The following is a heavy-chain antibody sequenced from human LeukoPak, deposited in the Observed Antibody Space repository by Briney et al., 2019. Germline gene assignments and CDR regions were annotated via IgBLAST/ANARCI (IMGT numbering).Heavy chain of an antibody. CDR3: ARRPGYSYGFVDY. Sequence: SETLSLTCTVSGGSISSYYWSWIRQPPGKGLEWIGEINHSGSTNYNPSLKSRVTISVDTSKNQFSLKLSSVTAADTAVYYCARRPGYSYGFVDYWGQGTLVTVSS. J-gene: IGHJ4*02. V-gene: IGHV4-34*01. CDR1: GGSISSYY. CDR2: INHSGST. D-gene: IGHD5-18*01.